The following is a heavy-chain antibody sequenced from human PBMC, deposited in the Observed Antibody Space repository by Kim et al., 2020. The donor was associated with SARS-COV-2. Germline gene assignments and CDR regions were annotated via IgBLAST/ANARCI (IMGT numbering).Heavy chain of an antibody. J-gene: IGHJ4*02. CDR3: AKEGGSWELISPLDY. Sequence: GGSLRLSCAASGFTFSSHAMSWVRQAPGKGLEWVSGISGGGGSTYYVDSVKGRFTISRDDSKNTLYLQMNSLRAEDTAVYYCAKEGGSWELISPLDYWGQGTLVTVSS. V-gene: IGHV3-23*01. CDR2: ISGGGGST. D-gene: IGHD1-26*01. CDR1: GFTFSSHA.